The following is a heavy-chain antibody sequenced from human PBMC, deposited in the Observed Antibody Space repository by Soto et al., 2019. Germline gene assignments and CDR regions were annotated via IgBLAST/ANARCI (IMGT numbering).Heavy chain of an antibody. V-gene: IGHV3-11*01. CDR2: ISSSGSTI. CDR3: ARPLGSNYIVHDY. J-gene: IGHJ4*02. D-gene: IGHD2-8*01. Sequence: GGSLRLSCAASGFTFSDYDMSWIRQAPGKGLEWVSYISSSGSTIYYADSVKGRFTISRDNAKNSLYLQMNSLRAEDTAVYYCARPLGSNYIVHDYWGQGTLVTVSS. CDR1: GFTFSDYD.